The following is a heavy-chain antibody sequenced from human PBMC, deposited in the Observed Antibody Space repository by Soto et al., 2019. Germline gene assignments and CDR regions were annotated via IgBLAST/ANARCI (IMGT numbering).Heavy chain of an antibody. J-gene: IGHJ5*02. D-gene: IGHD2-15*01. Sequence: QVQLVQSGAEVKKPGSSVKVSCKASGGTFSSYTISWVRQAPGQGLEWMGRIIPILGIANYAQKFQGRVTITADKSTSTAYMELSSLRSEDTAVYYCARYDESATIDYNWFDPWGQGTLVTVSS. V-gene: IGHV1-69*02. CDR3: ARYDESATIDYNWFDP. CDR1: GGTFSSYT. CDR2: IIPILGIA.